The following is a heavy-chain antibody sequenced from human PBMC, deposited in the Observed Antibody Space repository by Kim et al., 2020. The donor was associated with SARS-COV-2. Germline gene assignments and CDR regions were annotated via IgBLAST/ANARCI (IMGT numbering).Heavy chain of an antibody. CDR3: TTTPAEKPRIKAAAAKRVPKLYFYGMDV. CDR2: IKSKTDGGTT. CDR1: GFTFSNAW. V-gene: IGHV3-15*01. J-gene: IGHJ6*02. Sequence: GGSLRLSCAASGFTFSNAWMSWVRQAPGKGLEWVGRIKSKTDGGTTDYAAPVKGRITISRDDSKNTLYLQMNSLKTEDTAVYYCTTTPAEKPRIKAAAAKRVPKLYFYGMDVWGQGTTVTVSS. D-gene: IGHD6-13*01.